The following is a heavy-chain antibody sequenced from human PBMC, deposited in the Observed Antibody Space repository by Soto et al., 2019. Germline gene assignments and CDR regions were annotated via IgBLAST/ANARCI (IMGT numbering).Heavy chain of an antibody. CDR2: IYTSGST. J-gene: IGHJ5*02. D-gene: IGHD3-10*01. CDR1: GGSISSYY. CDR3: ARAGSYYRSGSLNWFDP. V-gene: IGHV4-4*07. Sequence: PSETLSLTCTVSGGSISSYYWSWIRQPAGKGLEWIGRIYTSGSTNYNPSLKSRVTMSVDTSKNQFSLKLSSVTAADTAVYYCARAGSYYRSGSLNWFDPWGQGTLVTVSS.